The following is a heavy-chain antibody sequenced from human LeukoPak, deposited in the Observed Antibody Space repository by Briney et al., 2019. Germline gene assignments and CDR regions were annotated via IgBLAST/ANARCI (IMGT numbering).Heavy chain of an antibody. CDR3: ARGTPAIEE. CDR1: GESFSGYY. Sequence: MPSETLSLTCAVYGESFSGYYWTWIRQPPGKGLEWIGEVRHTGFSNYNPSLRSRATISVDTSKNQFSLKLSSPIAADTAVYFCARGTPAIEEWGQGTLVTVSS. CDR2: VRHTGFS. J-gene: IGHJ1*01. D-gene: IGHD2-2*01. V-gene: IGHV4-34*01.